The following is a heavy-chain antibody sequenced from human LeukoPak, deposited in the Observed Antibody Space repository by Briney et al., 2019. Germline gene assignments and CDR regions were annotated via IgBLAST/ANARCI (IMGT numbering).Heavy chain of an antibody. CDR3: AKDRMSLGINPLDY. Sequence: GGSLRLSCAASGFTFSSYGMHWVRQAPGKGLEWVAFIRYDGSNKYYADSVKGRFTISRDNSKNTLYLQMNSLRAEDTAVYYCAKDRMSLGINPLDYWGQGTLVTVSS. CDR2: IRYDGSNK. CDR1: GFTFSSYG. V-gene: IGHV3-30*02. J-gene: IGHJ4*02. D-gene: IGHD2-8*01.